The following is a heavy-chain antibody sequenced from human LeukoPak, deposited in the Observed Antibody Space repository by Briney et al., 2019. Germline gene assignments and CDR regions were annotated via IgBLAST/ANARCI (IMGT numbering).Heavy chain of an antibody. Sequence: SETLSLTCTVSGDSISSGSYYWSWIRQPAGKGLEWIGRIYTSGSTNYNPSLKSRVTISVDTSKNQFSLKLSSVTAADTAVYYCARATTVTTNFDYWGQGTLVTVSS. D-gene: IGHD4-11*01. J-gene: IGHJ4*02. CDR1: GDSISSGSYY. V-gene: IGHV4-61*02. CDR3: ARATTVTTNFDY. CDR2: IYTSGST.